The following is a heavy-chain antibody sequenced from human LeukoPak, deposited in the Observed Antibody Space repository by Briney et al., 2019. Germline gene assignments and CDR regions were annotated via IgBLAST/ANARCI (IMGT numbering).Heavy chain of an antibody. Sequence: PGGSLRLSCAASGFTFSSYSMNWVRQAPGKGLEWVSYISSSSSTIYYADSVKGRFTISRDNSKNTLYLQMNSLRAEDTAVYYCAKVVGSSSSRWFDPWGQGTLVTVSS. CDR1: GFTFSSYS. CDR3: AKVVGSSSSRWFDP. J-gene: IGHJ5*02. D-gene: IGHD6-6*01. V-gene: IGHV3-48*01. CDR2: ISSSSSTI.